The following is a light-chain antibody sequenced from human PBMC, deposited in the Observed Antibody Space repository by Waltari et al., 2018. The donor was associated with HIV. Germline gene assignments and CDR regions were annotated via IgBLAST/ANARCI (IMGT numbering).Light chain of an antibody. CDR3: YSTDDSGNPLAV. J-gene: IGLJ7*01. V-gene: IGLV3-10*01. Sequence: SYELTQPPSVSVSPGQTARLTCSGDALPRNYAFWYQQKSGQAPVLVIYEDNRRPSVIPERFSGSSSGTMATLTISGAQVEDEGDYYCYSTDDSGNPLAVFGGGTQLTVL. CDR1: ALPRNY. CDR2: EDN.